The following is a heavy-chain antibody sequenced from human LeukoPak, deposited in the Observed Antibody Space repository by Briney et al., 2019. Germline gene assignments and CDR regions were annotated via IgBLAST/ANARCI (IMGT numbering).Heavy chain of an antibody. Sequence: GRSLRLSCAASGFTFSSYAMHWVRQAPGKGREWVAVISYDGSNKYYADSVKGRFTISRDNSKNTLYLQMNSLRAEDTAVYYCATEGDSSGYYEPDDAFDIWGQGTMVTVSS. CDR1: GFTFSSYA. D-gene: IGHD3-22*01. CDR2: ISYDGSNK. V-gene: IGHV3-30-3*01. CDR3: ATEGDSSGYYEPDDAFDI. J-gene: IGHJ3*02.